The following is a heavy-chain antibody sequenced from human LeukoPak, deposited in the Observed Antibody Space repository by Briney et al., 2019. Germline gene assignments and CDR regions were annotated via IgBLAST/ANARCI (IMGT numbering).Heavy chain of an antibody. CDR2: IYHSGST. V-gene: IGHV4-4*02. D-gene: IGHD6-6*01. J-gene: IGHJ4*02. CDR3: ARGGGARPQALDY. Sequence: PSETLSLTCAVSGGSISSSNWWSWVRPPPGKGLEWIGEIYHSGSTNYNPSLKSRVTISVDKSKNQFSLKLSSVTAADTAVYYCARGGGARPQALDYWGQGTLVTVSS. CDR1: GGSISSSNW.